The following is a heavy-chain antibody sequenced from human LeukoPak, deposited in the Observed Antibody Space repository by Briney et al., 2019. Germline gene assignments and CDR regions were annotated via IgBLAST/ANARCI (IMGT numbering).Heavy chain of an antibody. Sequence: SETLSLTCAVYGGSFSGYYWSWIRQPPGKGLEWIGEINHSGSTNYNPSLKSRVTISVDTSKNQFSLKLSSVTAADTAVYCCAREVYCSSTSCYTHYMDVWGKGTTVTVSS. D-gene: IGHD2-2*02. V-gene: IGHV4-34*01. J-gene: IGHJ6*03. CDR1: GGSFSGYY. CDR2: INHSGST. CDR3: AREVYCSSTSCYTHYMDV.